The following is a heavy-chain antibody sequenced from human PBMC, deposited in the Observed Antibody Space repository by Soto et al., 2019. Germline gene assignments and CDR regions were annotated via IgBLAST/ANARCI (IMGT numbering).Heavy chain of an antibody. CDR3: ARGQVAGTFDT. CDR2: IRTKAPGATT. J-gene: IGHJ4*02. V-gene: IGHV3-49*04. Sequence: GGSLRLSCTDSGFNFTKYAISWVRQAPGKGLEWICFIRTKAPGATTRYAASVEGRFTISRDDSKSIAYLHMNGLKTEDTAVYYCARGQVAGTFDTWGPGTLVTVSS. D-gene: IGHD6-19*01. CDR1: GFNFTKYA.